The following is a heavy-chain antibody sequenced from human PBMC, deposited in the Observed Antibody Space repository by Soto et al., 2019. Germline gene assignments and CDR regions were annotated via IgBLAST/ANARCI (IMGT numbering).Heavy chain of an antibody. Sequence: QVQLRESGPGLVRHSETLSLTCTVSGGSITGYYWSWIRQPPGKGLEWIGYIYDSGTTTYNAALKSRVTMSADTSKNQFALNLRSVTGADTAVYYCARRDYGEEGYFFDFWGQGLLVTVSS. CDR1: GGSITGYY. CDR3: ARRDYGEEGYFFDF. V-gene: IGHV4-59*08. CDR2: IYDSGTT. D-gene: IGHD4-17*01. J-gene: IGHJ4*02.